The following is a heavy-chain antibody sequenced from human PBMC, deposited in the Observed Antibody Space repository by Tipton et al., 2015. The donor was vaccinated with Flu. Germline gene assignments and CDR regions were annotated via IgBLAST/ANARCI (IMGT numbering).Heavy chain of an antibody. V-gene: IGHV4-38-2*02. CDR3: TRGSGYTNTYFDS. Sequence: TLSLTCTVSGDSISGSYYWGWIRQAPGKGLEWIGNIYHTGSTYHNPSLKSRVTMSVDTSRNQFSLKLSSVTAADTAVYYCTRGSGYTNTYFDSWGQGTLVTVSS. J-gene: IGHJ4*02. CDR2: IYHTGST. D-gene: IGHD5-12*01. CDR1: GDSISGSYY.